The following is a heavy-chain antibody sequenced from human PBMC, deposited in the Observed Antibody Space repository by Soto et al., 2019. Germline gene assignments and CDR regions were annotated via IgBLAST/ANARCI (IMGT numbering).Heavy chain of an antibody. V-gene: IGHV4-30-4*01. Sequence: SETLSLTFTLSGGSISSDNYYSTLIRQPPGEGLEWIGYIYHTGRVSSTASLESRVTISIDTSKNQFSLKVSSVSAADTAVYFCAREGSAAPTYFDFWGPGTLVTVSS. CDR2: IYHTGRV. J-gene: IGHJ4*02. CDR3: AREGSAAPTYFDF. CDR1: GGSISSDNYY. D-gene: IGHD2-15*01.